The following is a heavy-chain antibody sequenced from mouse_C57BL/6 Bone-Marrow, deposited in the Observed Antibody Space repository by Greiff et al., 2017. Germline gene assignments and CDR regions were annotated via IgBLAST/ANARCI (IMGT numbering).Heavy chain of an antibody. CDR3: ARMRWLLLFAY. D-gene: IGHD2-3*01. Sequence: VQLQQPGAELVKPGASVKLSCKASGYTFTSYWMQWVKQRPGQGLEWIGEIDPSDSYTNYNQKFKGKATLTVDTSSSTAYMQLSSLTSEDSAVYYCARMRWLLLFAYWGQGTLVTVSA. V-gene: IGHV1-50*01. CDR2: IDPSDSYT. J-gene: IGHJ3*01. CDR1: GYTFTSYW.